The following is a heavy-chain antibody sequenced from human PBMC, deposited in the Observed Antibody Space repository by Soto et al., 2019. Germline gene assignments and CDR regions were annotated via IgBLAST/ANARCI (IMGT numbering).Heavy chain of an antibody. CDR2: IIPIFGAT. CDR3: ARMGGSFLDS. CDR1: GGTFSSYA. J-gene: IGHJ5*01. V-gene: IGHV1-69*06. Sequence: QVQLVQSGAEVKKPGSSVKVSCKASGGTFSSYAITWVRQAPGQGLDWMGGIIPIFGATNFAQKFQGRVTITADKSTTPAYMEPSSLTSEDTAVYYCARMGGSFLDSWGQGTLVTVSS. D-gene: IGHD1-26*01.